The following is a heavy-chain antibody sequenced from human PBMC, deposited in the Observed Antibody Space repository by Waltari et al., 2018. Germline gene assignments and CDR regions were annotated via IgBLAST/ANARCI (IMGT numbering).Heavy chain of an antibody. CDR2: IYYSGST. CDR1: GGSISSSSYY. CDR3: ARRVYSGYDY. V-gene: IGHV4-39*01. D-gene: IGHD5-12*01. Sequence: QLQLQESGPGLVKPSETLSLTCTVSGGSISSSSYYWGWTRQPPGKGLEWIGSIYYSGSTYYNPSLKSRVTISVDTSKNQFSLKLSSVTAADTAVYYCARRVYSGYDYWGQGTLVTVSS. J-gene: IGHJ4*02.